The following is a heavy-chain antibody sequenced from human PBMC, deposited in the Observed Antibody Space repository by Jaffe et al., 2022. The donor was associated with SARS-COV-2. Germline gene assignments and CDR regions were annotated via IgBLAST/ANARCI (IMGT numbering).Heavy chain of an antibody. CDR2: IIPILGIA. D-gene: IGHD3-10*01. CDR1: GGTFSSYT. CDR3: ASQYYYGSGRSGMDV. J-gene: IGHJ6*02. Sequence: QVQLVQSGAEVKKPGSSVKVSCKASGGTFSSYTISWVRQAPGQGLEWMGRIIPILGIANYAQKFQGRVTITADKSTSTAYMELSSLRSEDTAVYYCASQYYYGSGRSGMDVWGQGTTVTVSS. V-gene: IGHV1-69*02.